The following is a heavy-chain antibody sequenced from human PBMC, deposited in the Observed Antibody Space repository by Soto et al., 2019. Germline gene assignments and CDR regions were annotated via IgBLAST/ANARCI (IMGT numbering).Heavy chain of an antibody. CDR3: ARLGGITMVRGVLTAFDI. V-gene: IGHV4-59*08. Sequence: QVQLQESGPGLVKPSETLSLTCTVSGGSVRSYFWSWIRQPPGRGLQWIAYIYYSGSTTYDPSLKSRLTASVDTSTNQFSLRLNSVTAADTAAYYCARLGGITMVRGVLTAFDIWGQGTMVTVSS. CDR1: GGSVRSYF. D-gene: IGHD3-10*01. J-gene: IGHJ3*02. CDR2: IYYSGST.